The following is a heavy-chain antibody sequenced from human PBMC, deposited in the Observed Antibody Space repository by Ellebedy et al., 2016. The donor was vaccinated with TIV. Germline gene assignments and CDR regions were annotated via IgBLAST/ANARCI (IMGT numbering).Heavy chain of an antibody. D-gene: IGHD3-9*01. CDR2: ISSSGSTI. Sequence: GESLKISCAASGFTFSSYSMNWVRQAPGKGLEWVSYISSSGSTIYYADSVKGRFTISRDNAKNSLYLQMNSLRAEDTAVYYCARDSTDFDWFLDYWGQGTLVTVSS. CDR3: ARDSTDFDWFLDY. J-gene: IGHJ4*02. CDR1: GFTFSSYS. V-gene: IGHV3-48*01.